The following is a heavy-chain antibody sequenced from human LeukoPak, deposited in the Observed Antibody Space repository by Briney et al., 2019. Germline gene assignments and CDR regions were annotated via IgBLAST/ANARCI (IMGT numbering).Heavy chain of an antibody. Sequence: GGSLRLSCAVSGFTFNYYGMNWVRQAPGKGLEWVSYISSTSSTVNYADSVKGRFTTSRDNAKNSLYLQMNSLRAEDTAIYYCARGGAARPDYWGQGTLVSVSS. CDR1: GFTFNYYG. J-gene: IGHJ4*02. D-gene: IGHD6-6*01. CDR2: ISSTSSTV. CDR3: ARGGAARPDY. V-gene: IGHV3-48*01.